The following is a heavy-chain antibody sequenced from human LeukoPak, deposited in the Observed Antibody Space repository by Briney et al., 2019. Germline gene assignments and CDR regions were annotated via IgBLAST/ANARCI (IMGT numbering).Heavy chain of an antibody. CDR2: IYYSGST. J-gene: IGHJ6*03. CDR3: ARDYYGSGSYLYYMDV. Sequence: PSETLSLTCTVSGGSISSYYWSWIRQPPGKGLEWIGYIYYSGSTNYNPSLKSRVTISVDTSKNQFSLKLSSVTAADTAVYYCARDYYGSGSYLYYMDVWGKGTTVTISS. V-gene: IGHV4-59*01. CDR1: GGSISSYY. D-gene: IGHD3-10*01.